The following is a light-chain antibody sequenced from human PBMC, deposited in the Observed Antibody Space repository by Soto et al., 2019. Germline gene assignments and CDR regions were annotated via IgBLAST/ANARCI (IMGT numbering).Light chain of an antibody. CDR2: DVS. J-gene: IGLJ3*02. V-gene: IGLV2-14*03. CDR1: SSDVGGYNY. Sequence: QSVLTQPASVSGSPGQSITISCTGTSSDVGGYNYVAWYQQHPGKAPKLMIYDVSNRPSGLSNRFSGSKSDNTASLTISGLQAEDEADYYCSSYTSSSTWVFGGGTKLTVL. CDR3: SSYTSSSTWV.